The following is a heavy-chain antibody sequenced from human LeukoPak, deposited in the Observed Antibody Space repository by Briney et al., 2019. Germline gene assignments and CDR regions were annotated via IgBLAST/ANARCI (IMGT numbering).Heavy chain of an antibody. CDR1: GFTFISYW. D-gene: IGHD6-13*01. J-gene: IGHJ4*02. V-gene: IGHV3-74*01. CDR3: ARDYRSSWYYFDY. CDR2: INGDGSTT. Sequence: PGGSLRLSCAASGFTFISYWMHWVRQAPGKGLVWVSRINGDGSTTTYADSVKGRFTISRDNAKSTLYLQMNSLRVEDTAVYYCARDYRSSWYYFDYWGQGALVTVSS.